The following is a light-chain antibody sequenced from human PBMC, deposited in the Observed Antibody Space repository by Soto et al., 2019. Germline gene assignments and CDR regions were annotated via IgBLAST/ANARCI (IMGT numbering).Light chain of an antibody. CDR1: TGAVTSGYY. V-gene: IGLV7-43*01. Sequence: QTVVTQEPSLTVSLGGTVTLTCAASTGAVTSGYYPNWFQQKPGQAPRALIYSTSNTHSWTPARFSGSLLGGKAALTLSGVQPDDESEYYCLLYYGGAVVFGGGTKLTVL. CDR3: LLYYGGAVV. J-gene: IGLJ2*01. CDR2: STS.